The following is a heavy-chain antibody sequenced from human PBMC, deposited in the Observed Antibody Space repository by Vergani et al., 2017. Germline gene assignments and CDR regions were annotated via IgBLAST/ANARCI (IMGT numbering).Heavy chain of an antibody. D-gene: IGHD3-22*01. CDR3: SRDIYYVSSGDEGRPSWYFDL. CDR1: GFTFSSYS. J-gene: IGHJ2*01. Sequence: EVQLVESGGGLVKPGGSLRLSCAASGFTFSSYSMNWVRQAPGKGLEWVSSISSSSSYIYYADSVKGRFTISRDNAKNSVYLQMNSLRAEDTAVYYCSRDIYYVSSGDEGRPSWYFDLWGRGTLVTVSS. V-gene: IGHV3-21*01. CDR2: ISSSSSYI.